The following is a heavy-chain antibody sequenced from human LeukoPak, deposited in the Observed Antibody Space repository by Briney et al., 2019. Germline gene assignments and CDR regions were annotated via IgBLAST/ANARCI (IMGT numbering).Heavy chain of an antibody. CDR2: LYTGGDT. CDR1: GFSVSAHY. Sequence: GGSLRLSCAVSGFSVSAHYMSWVRQAPGRGLECVSFLYTGGDTYYADSVKGRFTISRDNSKNTLYLQMNGLRAEDTAVYYCARGPGSRGIFDYWGQGTLVTVSS. V-gene: IGHV3-53*01. J-gene: IGHJ4*02. D-gene: IGHD3-10*01. CDR3: ARGPGSRGIFDY.